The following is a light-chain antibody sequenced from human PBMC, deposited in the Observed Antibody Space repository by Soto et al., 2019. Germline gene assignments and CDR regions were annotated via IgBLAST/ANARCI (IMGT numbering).Light chain of an antibody. Sequence: QSVLTQPPSVSGAPGQRVTISCTGNSANIGGGFDVHWYQQLPGAAPKLLIYGHTNRPSGVPDRFSGSKSGTSASLAITGLQVEDEADYYCQSYDPTLNVVFGGGTKLTVL. CDR3: QSYDPTLNVV. CDR2: GHT. V-gene: IGLV1-40*01. CDR1: SANIGGGFD. J-gene: IGLJ2*01.